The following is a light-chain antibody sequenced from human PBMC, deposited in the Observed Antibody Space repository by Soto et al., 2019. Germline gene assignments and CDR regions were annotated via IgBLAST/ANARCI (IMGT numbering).Light chain of an antibody. J-gene: IGKJ4*01. V-gene: IGKV1-5*03. CDR3: QQYDSYSPLT. CDR2: KAS. CDR1: QSISSW. Sequence: DIQMTQSPSTLSASVGDRVTITCRASQSISSWLAWYQQKPGKAPKLLIYKASGLESGVPSRFSGSGSGTDFTLTIGSLQPDDFATYYCQQYDSYSPLTFGGGTKVDIK.